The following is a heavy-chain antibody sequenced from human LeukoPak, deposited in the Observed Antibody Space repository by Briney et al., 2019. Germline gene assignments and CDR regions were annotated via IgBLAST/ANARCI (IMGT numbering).Heavy chain of an antibody. CDR1: GFTFSNAW. CDR2: IKSKTDGGTT. D-gene: IGHD3-10*01. CDR3: TTDPDETLLWFGESLRDY. J-gene: IGHJ4*02. Sequence: GGSLRLSCAASGFTFSNAWMSWVRQAPGKGLEWVGRIKSKTDGGTTDYAAPVKGRFTISRDDSKNTLYLQMNSLKTEDTAVYYCTTDPDETLLWFGESLRDYWGQGTLVTVSS. V-gene: IGHV3-15*01.